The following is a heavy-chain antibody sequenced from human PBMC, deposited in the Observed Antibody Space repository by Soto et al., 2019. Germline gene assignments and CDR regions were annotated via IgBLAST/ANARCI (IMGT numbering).Heavy chain of an antibody. J-gene: IGHJ5*02. D-gene: IGHD3-10*01. CDR3: AKDQGIWFGDA. Sequence: QVQLVESGGGVVQPGRSLRLSCAASGFTFSSYGMHWVRQAPGKGLEWVAVISYDGSNKYYADSVKGRFTISRDNSKNTLSLQMNSLRAEDTAVYYCAKDQGIWFGDAWGQGTLVTVSS. CDR1: GFTFSSYG. V-gene: IGHV3-30*18. CDR2: ISYDGSNK.